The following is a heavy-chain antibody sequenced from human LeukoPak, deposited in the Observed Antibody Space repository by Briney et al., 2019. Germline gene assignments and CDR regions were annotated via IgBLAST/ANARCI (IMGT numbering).Heavy chain of an antibody. V-gene: IGHV1-3*01. D-gene: IGHD6-13*01. Sequence: ASVKVSCKASGYTFTSYAMHWVRQAPGQRLEWMGWINAGNGNTKYSQKFQGRVTITRDTSASTAYMELSSLRSEDTAVYYCASNWGPDSSSGAGWFDPWGQGTLVTVSS. J-gene: IGHJ5*02. CDR1: GYTFTSYA. CDR2: INAGNGNT. CDR3: ASNWGPDSSSGAGWFDP.